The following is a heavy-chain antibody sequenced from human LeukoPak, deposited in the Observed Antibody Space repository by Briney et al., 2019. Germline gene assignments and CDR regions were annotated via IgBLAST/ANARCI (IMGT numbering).Heavy chain of an antibody. CDR3: ARDYYDSSGYWFFDY. Sequence: ASVKVSCKASGVTFSSYAISWVRQAPGQGLEWMGRIIPILGIANYAQKFQGRVTITADKSTSTAYMELSSLRSEDTAVYYCARDYYDSSGYWFFDYWGQGTLVTVSS. D-gene: IGHD3-22*01. CDR2: IIPILGIA. J-gene: IGHJ4*02. V-gene: IGHV1-69*04. CDR1: GVTFSSYA.